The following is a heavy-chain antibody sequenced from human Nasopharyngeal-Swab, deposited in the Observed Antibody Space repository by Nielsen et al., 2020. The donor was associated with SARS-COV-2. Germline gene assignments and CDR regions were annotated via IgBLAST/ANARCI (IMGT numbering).Heavy chain of an antibody. CDR3: ATDAPGSGFALDT. D-gene: IGHD3-22*01. V-gene: IGHV3-30*02. Sequence: GGSLILSCAASGFTFSTYAMHWVRQAPGKGLEWVTFIWYDGSNKEYADAVKGRFTISRDNSKNTVFLQMNSLRVEDTAVYYCATDAPGSGFALDTWGQGTMVTVLS. J-gene: IGHJ3*02. CDR2: IWYDGSNK. CDR1: GFTFSTYA.